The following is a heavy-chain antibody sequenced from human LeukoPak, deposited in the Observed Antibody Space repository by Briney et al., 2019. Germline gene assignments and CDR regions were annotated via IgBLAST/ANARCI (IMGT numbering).Heavy chain of an antibody. D-gene: IGHD4-17*01. V-gene: IGHV3-33*01. CDR3: AREKLDLISVTTLVGLDP. CDR2: IWYDGSNK. Sequence: PGGSLRLSCAASGFAFSSYGMNWVRQAPGKGLDWVAVIWYDGSNKYYADSVKGRFTISRDNSKNTLYLQMNSLRAEDTAVYYCAREKLDLISVTTLVGLDPWGQGTLVTVSS. J-gene: IGHJ5*02. CDR1: GFAFSSYG.